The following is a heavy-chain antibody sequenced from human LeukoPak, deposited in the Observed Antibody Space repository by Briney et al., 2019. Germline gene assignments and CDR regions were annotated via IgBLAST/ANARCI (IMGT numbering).Heavy chain of an antibody. Sequence: ASVKVSCRASGYTFTRYYMHWVRQAPGQGLEWMGWINPNSGGTNYAQKFQGRVTMTRDTSISTAYMELSRLRSDDTAVYYCARAVGATTGIDYWGQGTLVTVSS. CDR3: ARAVGATTGIDY. CDR1: GYTFTRYY. V-gene: IGHV1-2*02. CDR2: INPNSGGT. D-gene: IGHD1-26*01. J-gene: IGHJ4*02.